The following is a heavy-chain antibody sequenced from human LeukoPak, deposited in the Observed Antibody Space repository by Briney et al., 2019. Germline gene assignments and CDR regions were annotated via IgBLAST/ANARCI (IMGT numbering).Heavy chain of an antibody. CDR2: IYSGGST. D-gene: IGHD4-17*01. J-gene: IGHJ4*02. V-gene: IGHV3-53*01. Sequence: GGSLRLSCAASGFTVSSNYMSWVRQAPGKGLEWVSVIYSGGSTYYADSVKGRFTISRDNSKNTLYLQMNSLRAGDTAVYYCARGRGYDYGDYEAFDYWGQGTLVTVSS. CDR3: ARGRGYDYGDYEAFDY. CDR1: GFTVSSNY.